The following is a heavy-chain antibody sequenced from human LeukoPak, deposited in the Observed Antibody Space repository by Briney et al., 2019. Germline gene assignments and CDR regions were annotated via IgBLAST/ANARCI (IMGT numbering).Heavy chain of an antibody. J-gene: IGHJ6*03. CDR1: GFTFSSFA. CDR3: AKQGSIAARPYYYYYMDV. D-gene: IGHD6-6*01. CDR2: IRYDGSNK. Sequence: GRSLRLSCAASGFTFSSFAMHWVRQAPGKGLEWVAFIRYDGSNKYYADSVKGRFTISRDNSKNTLYLQMNSLRAEDTAVYYCAKQGSIAARPYYYYYMDVWGKGTTVTVSS. V-gene: IGHV3-30*04.